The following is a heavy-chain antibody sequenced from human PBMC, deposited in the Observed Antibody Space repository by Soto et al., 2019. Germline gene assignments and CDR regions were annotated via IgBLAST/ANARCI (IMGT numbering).Heavy chain of an antibody. V-gene: IGHV4-31*03. CDR1: GGSISSGGYY. J-gene: IGHJ5*02. CDR3: AGDRSNIVVVPAAPGWFDP. CDR2: IYYSGST. Sequence: SETLSLTCTVSGGSISSGGYYWSWIRQHPGKGLEWIGYIYYSGSTYYNPSLKRRVTISVDTSKNQFSLKLSSVTAADMAVYYCAGDRSNIVVVPAAPGWFDPWGQGTLVTVSS. D-gene: IGHD2-2*01.